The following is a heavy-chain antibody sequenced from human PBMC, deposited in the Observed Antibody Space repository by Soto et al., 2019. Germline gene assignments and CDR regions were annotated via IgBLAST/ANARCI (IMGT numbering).Heavy chain of an antibody. J-gene: IGHJ6*03. V-gene: IGHV1-18*01. CDR3: ARDRPVKGYYYYYYMDV. Sequence: QVQLVQSGAEVKKPGASVKVSCKASGYTFTSYGISWVRQAPGQGLEWMGWISAYNGNTNYAQKLQGRVTMTTDTPTSTAYMELRSLRSDDTAVYYCARDRPVKGYYYYYYMDVWGKGTTVTVSS. CDR1: GYTFTSYG. CDR2: ISAYNGNT.